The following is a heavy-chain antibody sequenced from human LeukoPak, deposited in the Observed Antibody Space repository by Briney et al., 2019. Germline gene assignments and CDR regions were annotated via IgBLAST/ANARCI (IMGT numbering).Heavy chain of an antibody. D-gene: IGHD6-19*01. Sequence: GGSLRLSCAASGLTFSDYYMSWIRQAPGKGLEWVSYISSSSSYTDYADSVKGRFTISRDNAKNSLYLQMNSLRAEDTAVYYCATGYSSGGDYRGQGTLVTVSS. CDR1: GLTFSDYY. CDR3: ATGYSSGGDY. J-gene: IGHJ4*02. CDR2: ISSSSSYT. V-gene: IGHV3-11*06.